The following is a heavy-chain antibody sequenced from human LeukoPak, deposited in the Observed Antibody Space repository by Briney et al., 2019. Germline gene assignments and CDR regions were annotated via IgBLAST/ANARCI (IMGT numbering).Heavy chain of an antibody. J-gene: IGHJ5*02. Sequence: SETLSLTCTVSGGSISSYYWSWIRQPARKGLDWIGRIYTSGSTNYNPSLKSRVTMSVDTSKNQFSLKLSSVTAADTAVYYCASTRPKQYCSSTSCYPSNWFDPWGQGTLVTVSS. CDR3: ASTRPKQYCSSTSCYPSNWFDP. D-gene: IGHD2-2*01. CDR2: IYTSGST. CDR1: GGSISSYY. V-gene: IGHV4-4*07.